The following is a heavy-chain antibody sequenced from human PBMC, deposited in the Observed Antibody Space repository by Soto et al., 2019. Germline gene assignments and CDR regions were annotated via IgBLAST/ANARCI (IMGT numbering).Heavy chain of an antibody. D-gene: IGHD2-15*01. CDR3: ARYCSGGSCFDWFDS. J-gene: IGHJ5*01. CDR2: IYFSGRT. CDR1: SESFSRYS. V-gene: IGHV4-31*11. Sequence: PSETLSLTCAVYSESFSRYSWSWIRQYPGKGLEWIGYIYFSGRTYYNPSLKSRLTISIDTSKKQFSLNLRSVTAADTAVYYCARYCSGGSCFDWFDSWGQGTLVTVSS.